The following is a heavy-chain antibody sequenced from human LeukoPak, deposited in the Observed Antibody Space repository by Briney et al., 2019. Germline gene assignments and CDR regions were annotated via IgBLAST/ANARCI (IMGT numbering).Heavy chain of an antibody. CDR1: GFTFSSYA. V-gene: IGHV3-23*01. CDR3: AKGPIAARPSWYMDV. CDR2: ISGSGGST. Sequence: PGGSLRLSCAASGFTFSSYAMSWVRQAPGKGLEWVSAISGSGGSTYYADSVKGRFTISRDNSKNTLYLQMNSLRAEDTAAYYCAKGPIAARPSWYMDVWGKGTTVTVSS. J-gene: IGHJ6*03. D-gene: IGHD6-6*01.